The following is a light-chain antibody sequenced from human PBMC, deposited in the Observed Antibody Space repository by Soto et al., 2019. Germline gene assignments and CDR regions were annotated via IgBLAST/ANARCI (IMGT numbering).Light chain of an antibody. J-gene: IGKJ4*01. Sequence: EIVLTHSPGTLSLSPGERATLSCRASQSVSTSYLAWYQQKPGQAPRLLIYGASSRATGIPDRFSGSGSGTDFTLTISRLEPEDFAVYYCQQYGSSPLTFGGGPAVDIK. CDR2: GAS. CDR1: QSVSTSY. CDR3: QQYGSSPLT. V-gene: IGKV3-20*01.